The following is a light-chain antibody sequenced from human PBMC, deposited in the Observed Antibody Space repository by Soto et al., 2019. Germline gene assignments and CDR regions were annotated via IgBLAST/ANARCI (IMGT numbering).Light chain of an antibody. J-gene: IGLJ2*01. CDR2: DVT. CDR1: STDVGGYNY. Sequence: QSALTQPRSVSGSPGQSVTISCTGTSTDVGGYNYVSWYQQLPGKAPKLMLYDVTQRPSGVPDRFSGSKSGNTASLTISGLQADDEADYYCCSYVGTYTLVFGGGTKVTVL. CDR3: CSYVGTYTLV. V-gene: IGLV2-11*01.